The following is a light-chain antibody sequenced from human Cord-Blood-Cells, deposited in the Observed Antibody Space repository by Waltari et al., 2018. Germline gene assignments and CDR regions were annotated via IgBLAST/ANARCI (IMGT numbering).Light chain of an antibody. V-gene: IGKV3-20*01. CDR1: QSVSSSY. CDR3: QQYGSSPPRIT. CDR2: GAS. Sequence: RATLSCRASQSVSSSYLAWYQQKPGQAPRLLIYGASSRATGIPDRFSGSGSGTDFTLTISRLEPEDFAVYYCQQYGSSPPRITFGQGTRLEIK. J-gene: IGKJ5*01.